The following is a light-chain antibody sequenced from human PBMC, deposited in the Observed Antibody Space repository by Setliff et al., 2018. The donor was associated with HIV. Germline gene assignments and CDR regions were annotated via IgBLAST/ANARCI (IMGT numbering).Light chain of an antibody. Sequence: QSVLTQPASVSGSPGQSITISCTGTSSDVGGYNYVSWYQHYPGKAPKLMIYEVSKRPSGVSNRFSGFKSGNTASLTMSGLQAEDEADYYCCSYAGNFTYYVFGTGTKVTVL. J-gene: IGLJ1*01. CDR3: CSYAGNFTYYV. CDR2: EVS. V-gene: IGLV2-23*02. CDR1: SSDVGGYNY.